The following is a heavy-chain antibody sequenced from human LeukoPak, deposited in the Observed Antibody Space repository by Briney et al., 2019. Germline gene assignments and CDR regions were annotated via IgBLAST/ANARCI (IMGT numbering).Heavy chain of an antibody. Sequence: SETLSLTCTVSGGSISSYYWSWIRQPPGKGLEWIGYIYYSGSTNYNPYLKSRVTISVDTSKNQFSLKLSSVTAADTAVYYCARDGGTHDFWSGYYAAANWFDPWGQGTLVTVSS. J-gene: IGHJ5*02. CDR2: IYYSGST. CDR3: ARDGGTHDFWSGYYAAANWFDP. CDR1: GGSISSYY. D-gene: IGHD3-3*01. V-gene: IGHV4-59*01.